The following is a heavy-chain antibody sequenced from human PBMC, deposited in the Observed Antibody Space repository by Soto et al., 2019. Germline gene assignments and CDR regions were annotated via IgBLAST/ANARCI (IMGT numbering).Heavy chain of an antibody. V-gene: IGHV1-69*12. CDR3: ACVSSSWYTDYFDY. Sequence: QVQLVQSGAEVKKPGSSVKVSCKASGGTFSNYAISWVRQAPGQGLEWVGGIIPIFGTTNYAQRFQGRVTITAAESTSTAYMALSSLRCEDTAVYYCACVSSSWYTDYFDYWGQGTLVTVSS. CDR2: IIPIFGTT. CDR1: GGTFSNYA. J-gene: IGHJ4*02. D-gene: IGHD6-13*01.